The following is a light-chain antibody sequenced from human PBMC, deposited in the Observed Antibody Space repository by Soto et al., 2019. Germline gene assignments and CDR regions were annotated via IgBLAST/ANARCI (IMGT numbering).Light chain of an antibody. V-gene: IGKV3-20*01. J-gene: IGKJ1*01. CDR1: HSVPTNY. CDR2: GAS. Sequence: EIVLTQSPGTLSLSPGERVTPTCRASHSVPTNYLAWYQQKPGQAPRLIIYGASTRATGIPDRFSGSGSGTDFTLTISRLEPEDFAVYYCQQYGRSPPWTFGQGTKVDIK. CDR3: QQYGRSPPWT.